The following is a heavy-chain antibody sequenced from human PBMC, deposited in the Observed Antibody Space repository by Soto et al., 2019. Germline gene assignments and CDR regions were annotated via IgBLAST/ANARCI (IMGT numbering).Heavy chain of an antibody. CDR1: GGSISSGGYY. V-gene: IGHV4-31*03. CDR3: AQGTDFWSGYYVFDY. Sequence: KASETLSLTCTVSGGSISSGGYYWSWIRQHPGKGLEWIGYIYYSGSTYYNPSLKSRVTISVDTSKNQFSLKLGSVTAADTAVYYCAQGTDFWSGYYVFDYWGQGTLVTVSS. J-gene: IGHJ4*02. D-gene: IGHD3-3*01. CDR2: IYYSGST.